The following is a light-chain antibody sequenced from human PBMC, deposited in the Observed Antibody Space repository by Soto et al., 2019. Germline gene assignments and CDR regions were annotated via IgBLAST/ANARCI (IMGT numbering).Light chain of an antibody. CDR3: TSYTSIIPYV. J-gene: IGLJ1*01. V-gene: IGLV2-14*01. CDR1: SSDVGGYKY. CDR2: DVS. Sequence: QSVLTQPASVSGSPGQSITISCTGTSSDVGGYKYVSWYQQHPGKAPKLMIYDVSNRPSGVSNRFSGSKSGNTASLTISGLQAEDEADYYCTSYTSIIPYVFGTGTKVTVL.